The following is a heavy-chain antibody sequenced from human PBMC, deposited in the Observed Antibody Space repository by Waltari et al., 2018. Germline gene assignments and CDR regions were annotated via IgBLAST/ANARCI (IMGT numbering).Heavy chain of an antibody. CDR1: GFDFRSNG. CDR3: AKDLRSGGLPYYYYYGMDV. J-gene: IGHJ6*02. Sequence: QVQLVESGGGVVQPGRSLRLPCAASGFDFRSNGIHWVRQAPGKGLEWVASILNNGRNKYYGDTVKGRFTISRDNSNNTLNLQMNSLRSEDTAVYYCAKDLRSGGLPYYYYYGMDVWGQGTTVIVSS. CDR2: ILNNGRNK. D-gene: IGHD3-10*01. V-gene: IGHV3-30*18.